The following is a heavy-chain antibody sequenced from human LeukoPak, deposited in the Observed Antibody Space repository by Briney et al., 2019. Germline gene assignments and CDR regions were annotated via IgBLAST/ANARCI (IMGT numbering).Heavy chain of an antibody. CDR1: GGSISGSSYY. CDR3: ARTNRDIVVVVAAFDI. CDR2: IYYSGST. Sequence: SETLSLTCTVSGGSISGSSYYWGWIRQPPGKGLEWIGSIYYSGSTYYNPSLKSRVTISVDTSKNQFSLKLSSVTAADTAVYYCARTNRDIVVVVAAFDIWGQGTMVTVSS. J-gene: IGHJ3*02. V-gene: IGHV4-39*01. D-gene: IGHD2-15*01.